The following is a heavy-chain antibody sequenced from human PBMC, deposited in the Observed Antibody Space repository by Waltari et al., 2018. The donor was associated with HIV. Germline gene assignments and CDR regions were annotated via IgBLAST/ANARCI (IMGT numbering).Heavy chain of an antibody. D-gene: IGHD4-17*01. V-gene: IGHV3-23*01. J-gene: IGHJ6*02. CDR1: GFTFNNYA. CDR2: IGDTGGT. Sequence: EVELLESGGGLVQPGGSLRLSCAASGFTFNNYAMSWVGQAPGKGVEWISGIGDTGGTYYADSVKGRFTISRDNSKNTLYLQMDSLRAEDTAIYYCAKARVTTKIDFYYGLDVWGQGTTVTVSS. CDR3: AKARVTTKIDFYYGLDV.